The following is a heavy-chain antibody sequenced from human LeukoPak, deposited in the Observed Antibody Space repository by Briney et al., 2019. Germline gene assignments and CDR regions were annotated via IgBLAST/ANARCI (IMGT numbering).Heavy chain of an antibody. V-gene: IGHV1-69*13. CDR3: ARSNRVVAATLVYYYYYYGMDV. CDR1: GGTFSSYA. J-gene: IGHJ6*02. Sequence: ASVKVSCKASGGTFSSYAISWVRQAPGQGLEWMGGIIPIFGTANYAQKFQGRVTITADESTSTAYMELSSLRSEDTAVYYCARSNRVVAATLVYYYYYYGMDVWGQGTTVTVSS. D-gene: IGHD2-15*01. CDR2: IIPIFGTA.